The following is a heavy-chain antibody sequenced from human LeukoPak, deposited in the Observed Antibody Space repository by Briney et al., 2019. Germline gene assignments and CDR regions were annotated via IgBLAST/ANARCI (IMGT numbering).Heavy chain of an antibody. Sequence: AGGSLRLSCAVSGFTVSRNYMSWVRQAPGRGLEWVSIIYSAGDTYYADSVKGRFTISRDNSNNTLYLQMNNLRAEDSAVYFCARDRSFGTAWYIWNWGQGTLVAVSS. CDR3: ARDRSFGTAWYIWN. CDR2: IYSAGDT. J-gene: IGHJ4*02. V-gene: IGHV3-53*01. D-gene: IGHD1-1*01. CDR1: GFTVSRNY.